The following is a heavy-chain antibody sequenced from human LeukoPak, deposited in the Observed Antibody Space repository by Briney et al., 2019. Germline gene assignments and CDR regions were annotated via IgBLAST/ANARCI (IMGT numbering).Heavy chain of an antibody. J-gene: IGHJ3*02. V-gene: IGHV3-30*03. Sequence: GGSLRLSCAASGFTFSSYGMHWVRQAPGKGLEWVAVISYDGSNKYYADSVKGRFTISRDNSKNTLYLQMNSLRAEDTAVYYCARCRDGYKRDDAFDIWGQGTMVTVSS. CDR2: ISYDGSNK. CDR3: ARCRDGYKRDDAFDI. CDR1: GFTFSSYG. D-gene: IGHD5-24*01.